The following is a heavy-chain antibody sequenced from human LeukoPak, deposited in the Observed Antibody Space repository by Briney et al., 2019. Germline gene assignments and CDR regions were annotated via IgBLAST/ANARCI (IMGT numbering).Heavy chain of an antibody. CDR1: GFTFSSYG. CDR3: AKAPMVRGVIEYYYYYMDV. D-gene: IGHD3-10*01. J-gene: IGHJ6*03. CDR2: IRYDGSNK. Sequence: GGSLRLSCAASGFTFSSYGMHWVRQAPGKGLEWVAFIRYDGSNKYYADSVKGRFTISRDNSKNTLYLQMNSLGAEDTAVYYCAKAPMVRGVIEYYYYYMDVWGKGTTVTVSS. V-gene: IGHV3-30*02.